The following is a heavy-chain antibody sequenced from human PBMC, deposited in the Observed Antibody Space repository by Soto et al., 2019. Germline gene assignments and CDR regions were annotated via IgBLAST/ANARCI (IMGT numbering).Heavy chain of an antibody. Sequence: QLVESGGGLFQAGGSTRLSCLVSGFTVGRYDMAWVRQAPGKGLEWASIIQSGGATYYPDSAQGRFTISRDNSKNTVYLQMNSRRVEDTGVYSCVRVLYDSGVVDFWGQGSLITVS. D-gene: IGHD5-12*01. CDR3: VRVLYDSGVVDF. V-gene: IGHV3-53*01. J-gene: IGHJ4*02. CDR2: IQSGGAT. CDR1: GFTVGRYD.